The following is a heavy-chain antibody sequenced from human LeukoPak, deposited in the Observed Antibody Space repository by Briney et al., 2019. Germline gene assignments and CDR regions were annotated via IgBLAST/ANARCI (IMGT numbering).Heavy chain of an antibody. V-gene: IGHV3-23*01. D-gene: IGHD4-17*01. CDR2: ISGSGGST. CDR3: AKDPNGDYIGAFDI. Sequence: PGGSLRLPCTTPKFNFHNYGLTWVRQAPGKELEWVSSISGSGGSTQYAASVQGRFTISRDNSKNTLYLQMNSLRAEDTAVYYCAKDPNGDYIGAFDIWGQGTMVTVSS. J-gene: IGHJ3*02. CDR1: KFNFHNYG.